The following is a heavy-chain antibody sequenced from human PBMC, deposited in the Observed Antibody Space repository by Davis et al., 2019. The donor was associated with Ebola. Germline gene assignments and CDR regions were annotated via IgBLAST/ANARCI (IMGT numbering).Heavy chain of an antibody. V-gene: IGHV5-51*01. Sequence: GESLKISCKDSGDSFTSQWIGWVRQMPGKGLEWMGIIYPGDSDTRYSPSFQGQVTISADKSISTAYLQWSSLKASDTAMYYCARQGFGGSGSHSFFDYWGQGTLVTVSS. J-gene: IGHJ4*02. CDR3: ARQGFGGSGSHSFFDY. CDR2: IYPGDSDT. D-gene: IGHD1-26*01. CDR1: GDSFTSQW.